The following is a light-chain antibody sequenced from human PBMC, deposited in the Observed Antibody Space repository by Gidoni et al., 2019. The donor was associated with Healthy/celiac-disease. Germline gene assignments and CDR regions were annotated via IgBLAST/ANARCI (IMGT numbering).Light chain of an antibody. CDR1: QSVLYSSNNKNY. CDR3: QQYYSTPTWT. V-gene: IGKV4-1*01. J-gene: IGKJ1*01. Sequence: DIVMTQSPDSLAVSLGERATINCKSSQSVLYSSNNKNYLAWYQQKPGQPPKLLIYWASTRESGVPDRFSGSGSGTDFTLTISSLQAEDVAVYYCQQYYSTPTWTFXQXTKVXIK. CDR2: WAS.